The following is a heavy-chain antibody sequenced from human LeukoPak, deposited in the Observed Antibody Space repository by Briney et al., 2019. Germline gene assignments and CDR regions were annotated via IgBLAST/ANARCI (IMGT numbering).Heavy chain of an antibody. CDR2: ISRGSTI. J-gene: IGHJ4*02. CDR3: ARESIAVAGAPFDY. CDR1: GFTFSSYE. D-gene: IGHD6-19*01. Sequence: GGSLRLSCAASGFTFSSYEMNWVRQAPGKGLEWVSYISRGSTIYDADSVKGRFTISRDNAKNSLYLQMNSLRAEDTAVYYCARESIAVAGAPFDYWGQGTLVTVSS. V-gene: IGHV3-48*03.